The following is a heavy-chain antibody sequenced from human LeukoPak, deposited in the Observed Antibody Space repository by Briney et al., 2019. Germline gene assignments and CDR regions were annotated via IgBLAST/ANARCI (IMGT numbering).Heavy chain of an antibody. CDR3: ARNNGMDV. J-gene: IGHJ6*02. V-gene: IGHV3-7*03. CDR1: GFTLSNHW. CDR2: VNRDGSET. Sequence: GGSLRLSCAASGFTLSNHWMTWVRQVPGRGPEWVANVNRDGSETYYLDSVKGRFTITKDNAKNSLYLQMNSLRAEDTALYHCARNNGMDVWGQGTTVIVSS.